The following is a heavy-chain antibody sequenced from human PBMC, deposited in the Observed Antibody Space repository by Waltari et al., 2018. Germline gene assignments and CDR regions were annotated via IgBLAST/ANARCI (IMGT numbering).Heavy chain of an antibody. Sequence: QVQLQESGQGLVKPSGTLSLTCAVSGDSLSGNYWWSWVRQSPEKGLEWIGQVHHSGKTHYNPSLQSRVAISVDKSKNQFSLNLNSVTAADTAIYYCAGDRAIGLFFDYWGRGTLVTVSS. CDR3: AGDRAIGLFFDY. J-gene: IGHJ4*02. CDR2: VHHSGKT. D-gene: IGHD2-2*01. V-gene: IGHV4-4*02. CDR1: GDSLSGNYW.